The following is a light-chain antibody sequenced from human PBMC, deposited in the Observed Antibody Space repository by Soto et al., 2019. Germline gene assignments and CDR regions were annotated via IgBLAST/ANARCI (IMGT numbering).Light chain of an antibody. Sequence: DIQMTQSPSTLSASVGDRVTITCRASQSISSWLAWFQQKPGKAPKLLIYKASSLQSGDPSRFSGSESGTEFNLTIRSLQPDDFATYYCQQYNPYSSSFGQGTKLEIK. J-gene: IGKJ2*01. V-gene: IGKV1-5*03. CDR1: QSISSW. CDR3: QQYNPYSSS. CDR2: KAS.